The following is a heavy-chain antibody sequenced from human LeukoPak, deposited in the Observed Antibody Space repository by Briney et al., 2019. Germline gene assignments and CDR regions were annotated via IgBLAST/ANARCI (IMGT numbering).Heavy chain of an antibody. CDR1: GFIFSSHG. CDR2: ISPSGDIT. J-gene: IGHJ6*03. Sequence: GGSLRLSCAASGFIFSSHGMNWVRQAPGKGLEWVSGISPSGDITYYADSVKGRFTISRDNSKNTLYLQMNSLRAEDTAVYYCAKGYGGYGYYYYMDVWGKGTTVTVSS. CDR3: AKGYGGYGYYYYMDV. D-gene: IGHD4-23*01. V-gene: IGHV3-23*01.